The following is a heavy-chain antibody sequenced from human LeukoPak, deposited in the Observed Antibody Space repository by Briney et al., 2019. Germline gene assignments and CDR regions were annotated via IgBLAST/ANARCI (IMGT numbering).Heavy chain of an antibody. CDR1: GGSISSSSYY. J-gene: IGHJ4*02. Sequence: SETLSLTCTVSGGSISSSSYYWGWIRQPPGKGLEWIGSIYYNGSTYYTPSLKSRVTISVDTSKNQFSLKLSSVAAADTAVYYCARSILGVWYYFDYWGQGTLSPSPQ. CDR3: ARSILGVWYYFDY. V-gene: IGHV4-39*01. D-gene: IGHD2-21*01. CDR2: IYYNGST.